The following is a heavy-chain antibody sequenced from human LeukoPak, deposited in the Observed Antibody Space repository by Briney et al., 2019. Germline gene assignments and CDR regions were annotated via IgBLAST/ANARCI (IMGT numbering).Heavy chain of an antibody. CDR1: GYTFTSYG. V-gene: IGHV1-18*01. J-gene: IGHJ4*02. CDR3: ARSPPTNVYGDYLDY. Sequence: ASVKVSRKASGYTFTSYGISWVRQAPGQGLEWMGWISAYNGNTNYAQKLQGRVTMTTDTSTSTAYMELRSLRSDDTAVYYCARSPPTNVYGDYLDYWGQGTLVTVSS. CDR2: ISAYNGNT. D-gene: IGHD4-17*01.